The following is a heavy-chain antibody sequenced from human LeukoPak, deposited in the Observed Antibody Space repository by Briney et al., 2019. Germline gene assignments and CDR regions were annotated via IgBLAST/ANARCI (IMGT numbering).Heavy chain of an antibody. CDR1: RYTLTELS. J-gene: IGHJ5*02. CDR3: ATGHPTYSSSWYNWFDP. V-gene: IGHV1-24*01. Sequence: ASVKVSCKVSRYTLTELSMHWVRQAPGKGLEWMGGFDPEDGETIYAQKFQGRVTMTEDTSTDTAYMELSSLRSEDTAVYYCATGHPTYSSSWYNWFDPWGQGTLVTVSS. D-gene: IGHD6-13*01. CDR2: FDPEDGET.